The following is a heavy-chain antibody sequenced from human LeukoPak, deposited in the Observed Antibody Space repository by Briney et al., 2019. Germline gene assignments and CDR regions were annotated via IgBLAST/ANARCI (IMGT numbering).Heavy chain of an antibody. CDR1: GFTFNSYA. V-gene: IGHV3-23*01. CDR3: ARSHSVLPLYYLDY. CDR2: ISGSGGTT. D-gene: IGHD5/OR15-5a*01. Sequence: PGGSLRLSCAVSGFTFNSYAMSWVRQAPGKGLEWVSAISGSGGTTYYTDSVKGRFIVSKDISKNTLYLLLNSLRAEDTAVYYCARSHSVLPLYYLDYWGQGTLVTVSS. J-gene: IGHJ4*02.